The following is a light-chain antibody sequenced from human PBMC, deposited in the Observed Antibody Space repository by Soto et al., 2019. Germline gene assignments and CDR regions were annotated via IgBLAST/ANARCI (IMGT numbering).Light chain of an antibody. J-gene: IGKJ1*01. CDR3: QQYNSYWT. CDR1: QSISSW. V-gene: IGKV1-5*03. Sequence: DIHMTQCASTLSAXXXXXXTXTXRASQSISSWLAWYQQKPGKAPKLLIYKASSLESGVPSRFSGSGSGTEFTLTISSLQPDDFATYYCQQYNSYWTFGQGTKVDIK. CDR2: KAS.